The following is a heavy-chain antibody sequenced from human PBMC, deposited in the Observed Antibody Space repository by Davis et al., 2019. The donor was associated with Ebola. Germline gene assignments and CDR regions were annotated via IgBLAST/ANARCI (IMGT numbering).Heavy chain of an antibody. J-gene: IGHJ3*02. V-gene: IGHV3-23*01. CDR3: ARDGYNYIALDI. D-gene: IGHD5-24*01. CDR2: ISGTGGST. Sequence: GESLKISCAASGFTFSSYGMHWVRQAPGKGLEWVSSISGTGGSTYYANSVKGRFTVSRDNSKNMLYLEMSSLRDDDTAMYYCARDGYNYIALDIWGRGTMVTVSS. CDR1: GFTFSSYG.